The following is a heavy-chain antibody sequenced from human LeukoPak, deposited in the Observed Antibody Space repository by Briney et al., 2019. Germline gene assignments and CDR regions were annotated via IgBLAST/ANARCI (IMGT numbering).Heavy chain of an antibody. CDR2: IIPIFGTA. CDR3: ARPITYYYDSSGYYYPGFDY. Sequence: RASVKVSCKASGGTFSSYAISWVRQAPGQGLEWMGGIIPIFGTANYAQKFQGRVTITADESTSTAYMELSSLRSEDTAVYYCARPITYYYDSSGYYYPGFDYWGQGTLVTVSS. CDR1: GGTFSSYA. J-gene: IGHJ4*02. D-gene: IGHD3-22*01. V-gene: IGHV1-69*13.